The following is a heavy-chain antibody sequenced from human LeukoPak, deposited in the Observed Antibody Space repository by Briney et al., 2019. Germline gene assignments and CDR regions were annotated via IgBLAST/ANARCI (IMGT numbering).Heavy chain of an antibody. Sequence: GGSLRLSCAASGFTFSSYSMNWVRQAPGKGLEWVSSISSSSSYIYYADSVKGRFTISRDNAKNSLYLQMNSLRAEDTAVYYCARRGYCSGGSCYYFDYWGQGTLVTVPS. CDR3: ARRGYCSGGSCYYFDY. CDR2: ISSSSSYI. CDR1: GFTFSSYS. D-gene: IGHD2-15*01. V-gene: IGHV3-21*01. J-gene: IGHJ4*02.